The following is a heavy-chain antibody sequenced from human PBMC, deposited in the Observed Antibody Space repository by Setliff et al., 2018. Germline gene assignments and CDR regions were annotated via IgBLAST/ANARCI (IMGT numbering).Heavy chain of an antibody. D-gene: IGHD1-26*01. CDR2: VGYNGNT. Sequence: PSETLSLTCTVSGGSINNYHWNWIRQPPGNGLECIGYVGYNGNTHYNPSLNSRVTMSVDTSKNQFSLTLTSVSAADTAVYYCARWGENSGRPDWRAFDIWGQGTMVTVSS. CDR3: ARWGENSGRPDWRAFDI. V-gene: IGHV4-59*01. J-gene: IGHJ3*02. CDR1: GGSINNYH.